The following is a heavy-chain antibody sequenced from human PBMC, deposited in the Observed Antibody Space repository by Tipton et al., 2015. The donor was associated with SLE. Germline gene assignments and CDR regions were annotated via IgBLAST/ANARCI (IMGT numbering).Heavy chain of an antibody. Sequence: TLSLTCAVYGGSFSGYYWSWIRQPPGKGLEWIGEINHSGSTNYNPSLKSRVTISVDTSKNQFSLKLSSVTAADTAVYYCARADWGSPWYFDLWGRGTRVTVSS. CDR3: ARADWGSPWYFDL. J-gene: IGHJ2*01. V-gene: IGHV4-34*01. CDR1: GGSFSGYY. D-gene: IGHD7-27*01. CDR2: INHSGST.